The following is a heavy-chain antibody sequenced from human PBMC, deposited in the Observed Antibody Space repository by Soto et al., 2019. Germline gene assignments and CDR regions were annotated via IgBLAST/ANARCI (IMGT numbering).Heavy chain of an antibody. V-gene: IGHV3-11*01. J-gene: IGHJ3*02. D-gene: IGHD3-22*01. CDR2: ISSSGSTI. CDR1: GFTFSYYY. CDR3: ARDYYDSSGYYLAFDI. Sequence: GGSLRLSCAASGFTFSYYYMSWIRQAPGKGLEWVSYISSSGSTIYYADSVKGRFTISRDNAKNSLYLQMSSLRAEDTAVYYCARDYYDSSGYYLAFDIWGQGTMVTVSS.